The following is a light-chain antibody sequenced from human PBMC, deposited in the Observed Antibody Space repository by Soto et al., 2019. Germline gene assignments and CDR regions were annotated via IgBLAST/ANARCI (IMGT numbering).Light chain of an antibody. Sequence: EIVLTQYPATLSLSPGNRATLSCRASQSVSGYLAWYQQKPGQAPRLLIYHASNRATGIPARFIGSGSGTDFTLTITTLEPEDFAVYYCQQRSNWPSTFGGGTKVEI. CDR1: QSVSGY. CDR3: QQRSNWPST. CDR2: HAS. J-gene: IGKJ4*01. V-gene: IGKV3-11*01.